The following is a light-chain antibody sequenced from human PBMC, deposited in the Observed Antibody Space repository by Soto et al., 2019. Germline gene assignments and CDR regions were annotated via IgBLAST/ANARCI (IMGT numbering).Light chain of an antibody. CDR2: KTS. Sequence: DIQMTQSPSTLSASVGDRVTITCRASQSISSWLAWYQQKPGKAPKLLIYKTSTLESGVPARFSGSGSGTDFILTISSLEPEDFAIYYCQQRSNWITFGQGTRLEIK. V-gene: IGKV1-5*03. CDR1: QSISSW. J-gene: IGKJ5*01. CDR3: QQRSNWIT.